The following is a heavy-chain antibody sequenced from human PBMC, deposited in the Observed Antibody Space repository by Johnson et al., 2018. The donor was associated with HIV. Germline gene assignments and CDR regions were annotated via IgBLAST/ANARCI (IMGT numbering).Heavy chain of an antibody. D-gene: IGHD6-13*01. V-gene: IGHV3-30*02. CDR1: GFTFSTYG. J-gene: IGHJ3*02. Sequence: QVQLVESGGGVVQPGGSLRLSCAASGFTFSTYGMHWVRQAQGKGLEWVAFIRYDGTNKYYADSVKGRFTISRDNSKNTLYVQMNRLRAEDTAVYYCAKGKQLSQDAFDIWGQGTMVTVSS. CDR3: AKGKQLSQDAFDI. CDR2: IRYDGTNK.